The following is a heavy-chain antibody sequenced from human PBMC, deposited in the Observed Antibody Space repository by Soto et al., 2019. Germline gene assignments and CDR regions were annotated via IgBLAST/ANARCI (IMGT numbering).Heavy chain of an antibody. Sequence: QVQLLQSGAEVKKPGASVRVSCKTSGYTFTRYGVSWVRQAPGQGLEWMGWISGYNGNTKEAHKFEGRVILTTHTAANPAHMEPASETSNDTAVYYCARGSAYSTPWSFDSWGQGTLVTVPS. CDR3: ARGSAYSTPWSFDS. D-gene: IGHD2-8*01. CDR2: ISGYNGNT. J-gene: IGHJ4*02. V-gene: IGHV1-18*01. CDR1: GYTFTRYG.